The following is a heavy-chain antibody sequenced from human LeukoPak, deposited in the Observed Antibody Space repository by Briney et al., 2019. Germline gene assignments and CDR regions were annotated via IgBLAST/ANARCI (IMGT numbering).Heavy chain of an antibody. J-gene: IGHJ4*02. CDR1: GGSISSYY. V-gene: IGHV4-59*08. Sequence: SETLSLTCTVSGGSISSYYWSWIRQPPGKGLEWIGYIYYSGSTNYTPSLKSRVTISVDTSKNQFSLKLSSVTAADTAVYYCARRGYDSSGYFDYWGQGTLVTVSS. CDR3: ARRGYDSSGYFDY. D-gene: IGHD3-22*01. CDR2: IYYSGST.